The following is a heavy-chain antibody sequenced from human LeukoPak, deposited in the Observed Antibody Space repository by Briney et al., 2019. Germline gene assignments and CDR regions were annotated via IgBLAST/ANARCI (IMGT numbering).Heavy chain of an antibody. CDR2: IYCSGST. V-gene: IGHV4-59*01. J-gene: IGHJ5*02. CDR1: GGSISSYY. D-gene: IGHD2-15*01. Sequence: SETLSLTCTVSGGSISSYYWSWIRQPSGKGLEWIGYIYCSGSTNYNPSLKSRVTISVDTSKNQFSLKLSSVTAADTAVYYCARVAASNWFDPWGQGTLVTVSS. CDR3: ARVAASNWFDP.